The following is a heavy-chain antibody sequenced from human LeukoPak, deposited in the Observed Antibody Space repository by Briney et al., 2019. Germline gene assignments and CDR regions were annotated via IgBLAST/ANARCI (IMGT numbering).Heavy chain of an antibody. J-gene: IGHJ3*02. V-gene: IGHV3-74*01. D-gene: IGHD4-23*01. CDR3: ARDLKGPVNDVFDM. CDR2: SNSDGSST. Sequence: GGSLGLSCAAPGFTFKTYWMHWARQAPGKGLVGVSHSNSDGSSTSYADSVRGRFTISRDNAKNTLYLQMNSLRAEDTAVYYCARDLKGPVNDVFDMWGQGTMVTVSS. CDR1: GFTFKTYW.